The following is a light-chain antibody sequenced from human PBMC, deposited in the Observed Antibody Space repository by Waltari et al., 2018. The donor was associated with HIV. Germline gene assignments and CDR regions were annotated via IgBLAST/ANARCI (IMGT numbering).Light chain of an antibody. CDR1: SSNIEINT. J-gene: IGLJ3*02. Sequence: QSVLTQPPSASGTPGQRVTISCSGSSSNIEINTVSWYQQFPGTAPQLLIYSNSQRPSGVPDRCSGSKYGTAAALAISGLQSEDEADYYCATWDDSLNGPVFGGGTKLTVL. V-gene: IGLV1-44*01. CDR2: SNS. CDR3: ATWDDSLNGPV.